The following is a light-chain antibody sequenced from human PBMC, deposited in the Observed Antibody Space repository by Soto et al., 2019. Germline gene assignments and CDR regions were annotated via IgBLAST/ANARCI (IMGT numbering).Light chain of an antibody. J-gene: IGKJ2*01. Sequence: EIVMTQSPDTLSVSPGERATLSCGASQSVSSNLAWYRQKPGQAPRLLIFDASTRATGIPPKFSGSGSGTEFTLTISSLQPEDFAVYYCQQYYGWPFPFGQWTKLEIK. CDR2: DAS. CDR3: QQYYGWPFP. V-gene: IGKV3-15*01. CDR1: QSVSSN.